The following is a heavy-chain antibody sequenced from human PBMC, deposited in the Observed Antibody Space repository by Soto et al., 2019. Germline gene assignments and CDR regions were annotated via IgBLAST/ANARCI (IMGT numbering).Heavy chain of an antibody. V-gene: IGHV3-11*01. CDR2: IDTSGTKI. CDR1: GYTFSDYY. Sequence: QVQLVESGGDLVKPGGSLRLSCAASGYTFSDYYMSWIRQAPGKGLEWISYIDTSGTKIYYADSVKGGFTITRDNAKNLLYLEMNSLRDEDTAVYYCASHYDMWSGYLAPVDYWGQGALVTVSS. D-gene: IGHD3-3*01. CDR3: ASHYDMWSGYLAPVDY. J-gene: IGHJ4*02.